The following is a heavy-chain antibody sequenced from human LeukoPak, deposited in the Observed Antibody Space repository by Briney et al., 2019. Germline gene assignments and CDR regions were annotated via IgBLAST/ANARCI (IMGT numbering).Heavy chain of an antibody. CDR2: ISSSGNTI. CDR3: ARGRPGGSSLDY. Sequence: PGGSLRLSCAASGFTFSDYYMSWIRQAPGKGLECVSYISSSGNTIRYAESVKGRFTISRDNAKKSLYLQMNSLRAEDTAVYYCARGRPGGSSLDYWGQGTLVTVSS. V-gene: IGHV3-11*01. J-gene: IGHJ4*02. D-gene: IGHD6-13*01. CDR1: GFTFSDYY.